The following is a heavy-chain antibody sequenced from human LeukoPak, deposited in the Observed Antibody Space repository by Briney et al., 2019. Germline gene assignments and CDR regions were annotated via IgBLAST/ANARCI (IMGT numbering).Heavy chain of an antibody. V-gene: IGHV5-51*01. D-gene: IGHD3-9*01. CDR3: ARRGRYFDFGL. J-gene: IGHJ4*02. CDR2: IYLGDSDT. Sequence: GESLKISCTGSGYGFSSYWIDWVRQMPGKGLEWMGIIYLGDSDTTYSPSFQGQVTISADTSIRTAYLQWSSLKASDTAMYYCARRGRYFDFGLWGQGTLVTVSS. CDR1: GYGFSSYW.